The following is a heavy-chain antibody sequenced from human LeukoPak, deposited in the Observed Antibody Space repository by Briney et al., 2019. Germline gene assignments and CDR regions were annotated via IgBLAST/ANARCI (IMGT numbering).Heavy chain of an antibody. J-gene: IGHJ6*03. D-gene: IGHD2-2*01. CDR2: IYYSGST. CDR1: GGSISSYY. V-gene: IGHV4-59*08. Sequence: SETLSLTCTVSGGSISSYYWSWIRQPPGKGLEWIGYIYYSGSTNYNPSLKSRVTISVDTSKNQFSLKLSSVTAADTAVYYCARQGRSTSSSKLDYYYYMDVWGKGTTVTVSS. CDR3: ARQGRSTSSSKLDYYYYMDV.